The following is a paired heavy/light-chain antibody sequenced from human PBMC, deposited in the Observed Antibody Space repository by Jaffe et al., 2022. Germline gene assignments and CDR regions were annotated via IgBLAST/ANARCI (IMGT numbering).Heavy chain of an antibody. CDR3: TRLDDSSGYDYLGLDY. CDR2: IRSKANSYAT. Sequence: EVQLVESGGGLVQPGGSLKLSCAASGFTFSGSAMHWVRQASGKGLEWVGRIRSKANSYATAYTESVKGRFTISRDDSKNRAYLQMNSLKTEDTAVYYCTRLDDSSGYDYLGLDYWGQGTLVTVSS. V-gene: IGHV3-73*02. D-gene: IGHD3-22*01. CDR1: GFTFSGSA. J-gene: IGHJ4*02.
Light chain of an antibody. V-gene: IGKV4-1*01. CDR3: QQYYTTPLT. CDR1: QSVLYSSNNKNY. Sequence: DIVMTQSPDSLAVSLGERATINCKSSQSVLYSSNNKNYLAWYQQKPGQPPKLLFYWASTRESGVPDRFSGSGSGTDFTLTISSLQAEDVAVYYCQQYYTTPLTFGGGTKVEIK. CDR2: WAS. J-gene: IGKJ4*01.